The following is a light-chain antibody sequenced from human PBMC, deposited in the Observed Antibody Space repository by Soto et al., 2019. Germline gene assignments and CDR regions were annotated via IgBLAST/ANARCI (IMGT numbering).Light chain of an antibody. CDR2: GTS. J-gene: IGKJ3*01. V-gene: IGKV3-20*01. CDR3: QQYGSSLFT. CDR1: QSVSSKY. Sequence: LGLTQSPATLSLSPGERATLSCRASQSVSSKYLAWYQQKPGQAPRVLIYGTSIRASGVPERFSGGGSGTDFTLTITRLEPEDFAVYYCQQYGSSLFTFGPGTKVDIK.